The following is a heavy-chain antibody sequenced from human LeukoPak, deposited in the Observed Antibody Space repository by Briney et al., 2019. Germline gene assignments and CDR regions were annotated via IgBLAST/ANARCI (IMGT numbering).Heavy chain of an antibody. J-gene: IGHJ5*02. D-gene: IGHD3-10*01. V-gene: IGHV3-23*01. CDR3: ARVHGDLRNWFDP. Sequence: GGSLRLSCAASGFTFSSYAMSWVRQAPGKGLEWVSAISGSGGSTYYADSVKGRFTISRDNAKNSLYLQMNSLGAEDTAVYYCARVHGDLRNWFDPWGQGTLVTVSS. CDR2: ISGSGGST. CDR1: GFTFSSYA.